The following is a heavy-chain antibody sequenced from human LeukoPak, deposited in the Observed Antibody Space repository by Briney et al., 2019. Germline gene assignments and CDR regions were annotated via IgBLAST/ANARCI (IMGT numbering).Heavy chain of an antibody. D-gene: IGHD3-22*01. V-gene: IGHV1-69*10. CDR1: GGTFSSYA. J-gene: IGHJ4*02. CDR3: ARATHYYDSSGYYYQLPFDY. CDR2: IIPILGIA. Sequence: GASVTVSCTASGGTFSSYALSWVRQAPGQGLEWMGRIIPILGIANYAQKFQGRVTITADKSTSTAYMELSSLRSEDTAVYYCARATHYYDSSGYYYQLPFDYWGQGTLVTVSS.